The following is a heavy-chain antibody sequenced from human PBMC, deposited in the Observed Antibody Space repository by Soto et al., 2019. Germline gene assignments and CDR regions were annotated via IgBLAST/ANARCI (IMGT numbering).Heavy chain of an antibody. CDR3: ARETNGFMGAIAPAGYYYGMDV. D-gene: IGHD1-26*01. J-gene: IGHJ6*02. V-gene: IGHV3-11*01. CDR1: GFTFSDYY. Sequence: QVQLVESGGGLVKPGGSLRLSCAASGFTFSDYYMSWIRQAPGKGLEWVSYISSSGSTIYYADSVKGRFTISRDNAKNSLYLQMNSLRAEDTAVYYCARETNGFMGAIAPAGYYYGMDVWGQGTTVTVSS. CDR2: ISSSGSTI.